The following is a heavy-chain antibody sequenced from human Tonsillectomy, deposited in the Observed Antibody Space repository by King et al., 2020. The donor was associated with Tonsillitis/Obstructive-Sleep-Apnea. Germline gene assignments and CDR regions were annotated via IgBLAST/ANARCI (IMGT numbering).Heavy chain of an antibody. CDR2: IHSDGSST. V-gene: IGHV3-74*01. J-gene: IGHJ4*02. Sequence: VQLVESGGGLVLPGESLRLSCAASGFTFSTYWMHWVRQAPGKGLVWVSRIHSDGSSTTYADSVKGRFTISRDNAKNTLYLQMDSLRVEDTAVYYCARRTVTTGLSPDYFGYWGQGTLGTLSS. CDR1: GFTFSTYW. CDR3: ARRTVTTGLSPDYFGY. D-gene: IGHD4-17*01.